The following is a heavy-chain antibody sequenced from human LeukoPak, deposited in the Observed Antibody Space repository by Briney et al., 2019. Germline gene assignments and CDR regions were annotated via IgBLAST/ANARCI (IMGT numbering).Heavy chain of an antibody. CDR1: GFAFDTCW. J-gene: IGHJ4*02. CDR3: ARGSWPFDR. V-gene: IGHV3-7*01. Sequence: PGGSLRLSCAASGFAFDTCWMGWVRQAPGKGLEWVATIKQDGRETYYVDDVKGRFTISRDNAKNPLFLEMNSLSVEDTAVYYCARGSWPFDRWGQGTLVTVSS. CDR2: IKQDGRET. D-gene: IGHD3-9*01.